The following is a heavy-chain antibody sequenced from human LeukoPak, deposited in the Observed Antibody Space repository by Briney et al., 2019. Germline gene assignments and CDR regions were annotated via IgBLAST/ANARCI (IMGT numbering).Heavy chain of an antibody. V-gene: IGHV4-59*01. Sequence: SETLSLTCTVSGGSISSYYWSWIRQPPGKGLEWIGYIYYSGSTNYNPSLKSRVTISVDTSKNQFSLKLSSVTAADTAVYYCARGYGPVVAAFPFDYWGQGTLVTVSS. CDR3: ARGYGPVVAAFPFDY. J-gene: IGHJ4*02. D-gene: IGHD2-15*01. CDR2: IYYSGST. CDR1: GGSISSYY.